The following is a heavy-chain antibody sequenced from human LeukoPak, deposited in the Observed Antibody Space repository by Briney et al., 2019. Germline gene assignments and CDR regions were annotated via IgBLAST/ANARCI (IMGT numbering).Heavy chain of an antibody. D-gene: IGHD6-6*01. CDR2: ISSSSSSI. CDR3: ARGGAARPDY. V-gene: IGHV3-21*01. CDR1: GFTFSSYD. Sequence: GGSLRLSCAASGFTFSSYDMNWVRQAPGKGLEWVSYISSSSSSISYADSVKGRFTISRDNAEKSLHLQMNSLRAEDTAVYYCARGGAARPDYWGQGTLVTVSS. J-gene: IGHJ4*02.